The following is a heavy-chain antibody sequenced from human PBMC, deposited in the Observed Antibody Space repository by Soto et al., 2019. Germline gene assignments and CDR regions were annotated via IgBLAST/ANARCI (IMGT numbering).Heavy chain of an antibody. Sequence: GESLKISCAASGFTFSSYSMNWVRQAPGKGLEWVSSISSSSSYIYYADSVKGRFTISRDNAKNSLYLQMNSLRAEDTAVYYCARVRGGDTNDAFDIWGQGTMVTVSS. CDR3: ARVRGGDTNDAFDI. CDR1: GFTFSSYS. J-gene: IGHJ3*02. D-gene: IGHD2-21*02. V-gene: IGHV3-21*01. CDR2: ISSSSSYI.